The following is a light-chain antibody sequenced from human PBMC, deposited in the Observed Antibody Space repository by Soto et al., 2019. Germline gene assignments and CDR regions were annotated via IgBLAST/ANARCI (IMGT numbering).Light chain of an antibody. CDR3: QQYNNWPPLT. V-gene: IGKV3-15*01. Sequence: EIVMTQSPATLSVSPGERATLSGRASQSVSSNLAWYQQKPGQAPRLLIYGASTRATGIPARFSGSGSGTEFTLTIGSLQSEDFAVYYCQQYNNWPPLTFGGGTKVEIK. J-gene: IGKJ4*01. CDR1: QSVSSN. CDR2: GAS.